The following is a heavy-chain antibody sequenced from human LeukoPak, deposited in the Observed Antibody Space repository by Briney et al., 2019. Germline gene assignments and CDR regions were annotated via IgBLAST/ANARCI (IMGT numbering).Heavy chain of an antibody. J-gene: IGHJ4*02. D-gene: IGHD6-19*01. CDR3: VKDYRSGSYMGHFDY. Sequence: GGSLRLSCAASRFTFSSYGMHWVRQAPGRGLEWVAFIRYDGSDKYYLDSVKGRFTISRDNAKNTLYLQMNSLRVEDSAVYHCVKDYRSGSYMGHFDYWGQGTLVTVSS. CDR1: RFTFSSYG. V-gene: IGHV3-30*02. CDR2: IRYDGSDK.